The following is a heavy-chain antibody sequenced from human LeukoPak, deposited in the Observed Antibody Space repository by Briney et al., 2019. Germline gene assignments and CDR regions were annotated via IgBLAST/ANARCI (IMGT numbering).Heavy chain of an antibody. J-gene: IGHJ4*02. CDR2: IYSGGDT. CDR1: GFTVSSNH. D-gene: IGHD6-19*01. CDR3: ARGSSTVSAGFY. Sequence: GGSLRLSCAASGFTVSSNHMTWVRQAPGKGLEWVSVIYSGGDTSYADSVKGRSTISRDTSRNILYLQMNSLRAEDTAVYYCARGSSTVSAGFYWGQGTLVTVSS. V-gene: IGHV3-53*01.